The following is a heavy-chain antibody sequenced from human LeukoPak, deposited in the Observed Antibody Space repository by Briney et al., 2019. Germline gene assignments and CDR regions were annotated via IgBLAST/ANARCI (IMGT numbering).Heavy chain of an antibody. Sequence: GGSLRLSCVASGFSFSSHPMNWVRQAPGKGLEWVSYISGTGSTIYYADSVKGRFTISRDNAKNSLYLQMSSLRGEDTAVYYCARGVGYGSGSYWGQGTLVTVSS. J-gene: IGHJ4*02. CDR2: ISGTGSTI. CDR1: GFSFSSHP. D-gene: IGHD3-10*01. V-gene: IGHV3-48*03. CDR3: ARGVGYGSGSY.